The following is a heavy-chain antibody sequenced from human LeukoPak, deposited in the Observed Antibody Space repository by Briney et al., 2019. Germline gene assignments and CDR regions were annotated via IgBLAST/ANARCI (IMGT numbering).Heavy chain of an antibody. V-gene: IGHV3-23*01. CDR3: AKDLDYYDSSGYSPPAAFDY. CDR1: GFTFSSYG. D-gene: IGHD3-22*01. J-gene: IGHJ4*02. CDR2: ISGSGGST. Sequence: GGTLRLSCAASGFTFSSYGMSWVRQAPGKGLEWVSAISGSGGSTYYADSVKGRFTISRDNSKNTLYLQMNSLRAEDTAVYYCAKDLDYYDSSGYSPPAAFDYWGQGTLVTVSS.